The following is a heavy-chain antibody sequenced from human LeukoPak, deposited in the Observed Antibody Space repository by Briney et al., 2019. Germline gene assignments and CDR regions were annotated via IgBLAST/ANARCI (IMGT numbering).Heavy chain of an antibody. D-gene: IGHD4-17*01. CDR1: GGTFSSYA. CDR3: ARDTSTVTHWYFDL. J-gene: IGHJ2*01. Sequence: SVKVSCKASGGTFSSYAISWVRQAPGQGLERMGGIIPIFGTANYAHKFQGRVTITADKSTSTAYMELSSLRSEDTAVYYCARDTSTVTHWYFDLWGRGTLVTVSS. CDR2: IIPIFGTA. V-gene: IGHV1-69*06.